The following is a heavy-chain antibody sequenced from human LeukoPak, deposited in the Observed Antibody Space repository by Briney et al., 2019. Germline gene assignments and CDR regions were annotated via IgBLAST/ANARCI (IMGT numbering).Heavy chain of an antibody. D-gene: IGHD5-24*01. CDR2: ISYDGSNK. CDR3: APEGDGYILFDY. CDR1: GFTFSSYG. J-gene: IGHJ4*02. V-gene: IGHV3-30*03. Sequence: GGSLRLSCAAPGFTFSSYGMHWVRQAPGKGLEWVAVISYDGSNKDYADSVKGRFTISRDNSKNTLYLQMNSLRVEDTAVYYCAPEGDGYILFDYWGQGTLVTVSS.